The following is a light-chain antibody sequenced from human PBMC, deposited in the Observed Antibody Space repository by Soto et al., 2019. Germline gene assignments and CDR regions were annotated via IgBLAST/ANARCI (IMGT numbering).Light chain of an antibody. CDR1: SSDIGSFTF. V-gene: IGLV2-14*03. CDR2: DVN. CDR3: SSYTSSSTHV. J-gene: IGLJ1*01. Sequence: QSVLTHPASVSGSPGQSITISCTGTSSDIGSFTFVSWYQQHPGQVPKLMIFDVNRRPSGVSDRFSGSKSGNTASLTISGLQAEDEGDYYCSSYTSSSTHVFGSGTKVTVL.